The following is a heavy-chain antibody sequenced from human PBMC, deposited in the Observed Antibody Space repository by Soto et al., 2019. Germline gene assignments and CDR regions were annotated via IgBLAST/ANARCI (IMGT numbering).Heavy chain of an antibody. CDR3: ARGRYCLTGRCFPNWFDS. J-gene: IGHJ5*01. CDR2: IYKSATT. D-gene: IGHD7-27*01. V-gene: IGHV4-30-4*01. Sequence: SETLSLTCSVSGDSISNLDYFWAWIRQPPGQALEYIGYIYKSATTYYNPSFESRVAISVDTSKRQFSLNVTSVTAADTAVYFCARGRYCLTGRCFPNWFDSWGQGALVTVSS. CDR1: GDSISNLDYF.